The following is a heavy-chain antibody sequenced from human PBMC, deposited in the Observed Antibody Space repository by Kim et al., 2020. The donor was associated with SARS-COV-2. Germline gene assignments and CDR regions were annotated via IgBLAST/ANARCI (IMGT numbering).Heavy chain of an antibody. J-gene: IGHJ6*02. CDR2: IYYSGST. CDR3: ARGGLWFGDVGYYYGMDV. D-gene: IGHD3-10*01. Sequence: SETLSLTCTVSGGSVSSGNYYWSWIRQPPGKGLEWIGYIYYSGSTNYNPSLKSRVTISVDTSKNQFSLKLSSVTAADTAVYYCARGGLWFGDVGYYYGMDVWGQGTTVTVSS. V-gene: IGHV4-61*01. CDR1: GGSVSSGNYY.